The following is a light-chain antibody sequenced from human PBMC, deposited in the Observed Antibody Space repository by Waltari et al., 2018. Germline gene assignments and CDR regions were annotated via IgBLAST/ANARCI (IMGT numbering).Light chain of an antibody. Sequence: QSVLTQPPSASGTPGQRVSISCSGTNSNIGTNPVNWFQQIPGTAPKLLIYNTNLGPSGVSDRISASKSGTSASLAISGLQSEDEATYYCAAWDGSLHGPVFGGGTKLTVL. CDR1: NSNIGTNP. V-gene: IGLV1-44*01. CDR3: AAWDGSLHGPV. CDR2: NTN. J-gene: IGLJ3*02.